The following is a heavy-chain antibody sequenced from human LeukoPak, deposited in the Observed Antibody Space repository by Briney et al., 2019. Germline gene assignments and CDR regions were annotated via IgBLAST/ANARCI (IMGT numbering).Heavy chain of an antibody. Sequence: PGGSLRLSCAASGFTVSTNYMSWVRQAPGKGLEWVSYISSSGSTIYYADSVKGRFTISRDNAKNSLYLQMNSLRAEDTAVYYCARDFSDYGDYGSSSTPFDYWGQGTLVTVSS. CDR2: ISSSGSTI. CDR3: ARDFSDYGDYGSSSTPFDY. V-gene: IGHV3-11*04. D-gene: IGHD4-17*01. J-gene: IGHJ4*02. CDR1: GFTVSTNY.